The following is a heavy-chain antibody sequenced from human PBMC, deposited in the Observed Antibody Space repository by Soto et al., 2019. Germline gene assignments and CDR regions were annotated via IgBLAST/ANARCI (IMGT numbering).Heavy chain of an antibody. CDR3: AKGGPWFGEQFDP. J-gene: IGHJ5*02. D-gene: IGHD3-10*01. CDR1: GFTFRSYV. Sequence: GGSLRLSCAASGFTFRSYVMTWVRQAPGKGLEWVSGISGGGNRTYYADSVKGRFTISRDNSKNTAYLQMNSLRAEDTAVYYCAKGGPWFGEQFDPWGQGILVTVSS. V-gene: IGHV3-23*01. CDR2: ISGGGNRT.